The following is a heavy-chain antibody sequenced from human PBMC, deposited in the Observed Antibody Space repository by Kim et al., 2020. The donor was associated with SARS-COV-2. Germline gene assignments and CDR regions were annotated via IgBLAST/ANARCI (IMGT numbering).Heavy chain of an antibody. V-gene: IGHV4-30-2*01. CDR1: GASISSGGYS. CDR2: LYHSGST. CDR3: VLGTPGGLDY. D-gene: IGHD1-26*01. J-gene: IGHJ4*02. Sequence: SETLSLTCAVSGASISSGGYSWSWIRQPPGKGLEWIGFLYHSGSTSYNPSLRSRVTISVDTSKNQFSLNLNSVTAADTAVYYCVLGTPGGLDYWGQGTLVTVSS.